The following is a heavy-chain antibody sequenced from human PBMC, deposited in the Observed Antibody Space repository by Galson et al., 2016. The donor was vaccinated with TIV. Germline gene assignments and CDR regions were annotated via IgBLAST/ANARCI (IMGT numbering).Heavy chain of an antibody. CDR3: ATSSPRGPTDS. J-gene: IGHJ4*02. CDR1: GGTFSSSA. D-gene: IGHD3-10*01. Sequence: QSGAEVKKPGASVKVSCKASGGTFSSSAISWVRQAPGQGLEWMGRIIPILGMTNYAQNFQGRVTITADKSTTTAYMELSGLRSEDTAIYYCATSSPRGPTDSWGQGTLVSVSS. V-gene: IGHV1-69*04. CDR2: IIPILGMT.